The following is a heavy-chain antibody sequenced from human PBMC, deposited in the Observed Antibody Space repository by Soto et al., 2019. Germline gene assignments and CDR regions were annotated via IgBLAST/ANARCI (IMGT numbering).Heavy chain of an antibody. CDR1: GGSISSYY. V-gene: IGHV4-59*08. CDR3: ARHAFSHDFWSGYYSTYNWFDP. J-gene: IGHJ5*02. D-gene: IGHD3-3*01. CDR2: IYYSGST. Sequence: SETLSLTCTVSGGSISSYYWSWIRQPPGKGLEWIGYIYYSGSTNYNPSLKSRVTISVDTSKNQFSLKLSSVTAADTAVYYCARHAFSHDFWSGYYSTYNWFDPWGQGTLVTVSS.